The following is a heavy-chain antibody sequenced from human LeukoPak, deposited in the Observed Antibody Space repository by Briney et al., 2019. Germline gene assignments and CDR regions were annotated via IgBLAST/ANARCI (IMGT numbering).Heavy chain of an antibody. CDR3: ARQDGYNRAWAFDI. J-gene: IGHJ3*02. Sequence: SETLSLTCTVSGGSISSSSYYWGWSRQPPGKGLEWIGSMYYSGSTYYNPSLKSRVTISVDTSKNQFSLKLSSVTAADTAVYYCARQDGYNRAWAFDIWGQGTMVTVSS. D-gene: IGHD5-24*01. CDR1: GGSISSSSYY. CDR2: MYYSGST. V-gene: IGHV4-39*01.